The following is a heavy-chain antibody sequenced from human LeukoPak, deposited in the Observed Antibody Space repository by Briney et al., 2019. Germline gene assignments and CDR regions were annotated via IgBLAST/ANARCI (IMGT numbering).Heavy chain of an antibody. CDR1: GFTFRTYA. Sequence: SGGSLRLSCAVSGFTFRTYAMSWVRQAPGKGPEWVSAISDTTYYAASVKGRFTISRDNSKNTLYLQMNSLRTEDTAVYYCAKAQAIAGRNLFDPWGQGTLVIVSS. CDR3: AKAQAIAGRNLFDP. D-gene: IGHD2-15*01. V-gene: IGHV3-23*01. J-gene: IGHJ5*02. CDR2: ISDTT.